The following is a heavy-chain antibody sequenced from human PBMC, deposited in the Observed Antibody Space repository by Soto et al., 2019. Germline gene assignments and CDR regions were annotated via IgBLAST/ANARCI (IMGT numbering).Heavy chain of an antibody. CDR3: ARHVSYRSNYYGMDV. V-gene: IGHV4-31*01. CDR2: IYYSGTT. Sequence: PXETLSLTCTVSGASISSGAYYWSWIRQRPGQGLEWIGYIYYSGTTYYNPSFQGQVTISADKSISTAYLQWSSLKASDTAMYYCARHVSYRSNYYGMDVWGQGTTVTVSS. J-gene: IGHJ6*02. D-gene: IGHD3-16*01. CDR1: GASISSGAYY.